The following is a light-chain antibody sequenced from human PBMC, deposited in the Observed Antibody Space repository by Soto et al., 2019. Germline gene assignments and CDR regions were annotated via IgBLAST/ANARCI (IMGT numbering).Light chain of an antibody. V-gene: IGKV3D-20*02. CDR3: QQRRSWPPT. Sequence: EIVLTQSPGTLSLSPVERATLSCRASQSVSSNFLAWYQEKPGQAPRLLIYDASNRAAGIPARFSGSGSGTDFTLTISSLEPEDFAVYYCQQRRSWPPTFGQGTRLEI. J-gene: IGKJ5*01. CDR2: DAS. CDR1: QSVSSN.